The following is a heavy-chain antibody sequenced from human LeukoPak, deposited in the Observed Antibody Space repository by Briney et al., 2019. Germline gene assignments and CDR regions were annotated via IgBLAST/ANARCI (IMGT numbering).Heavy chain of an antibody. CDR1: GFTVSSNY. CDR3: AKSPGSFYDSSGYYFLLNDAFDI. Sequence: GGSLRLSCAASGFTVSSNYMSWVRQAPGKGLEWVSVIYSGGSTYYADSVKGRFTISRDNSKNTLYLQMNSLRAEDTAVYYCAKSPGSFYDSSGYYFLLNDAFDIWGQGTMVTVSS. D-gene: IGHD3-22*01. V-gene: IGHV3-53*01. CDR2: IYSGGST. J-gene: IGHJ3*02.